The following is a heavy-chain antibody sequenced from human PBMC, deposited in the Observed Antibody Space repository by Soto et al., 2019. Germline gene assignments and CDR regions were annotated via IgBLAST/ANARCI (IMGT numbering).Heavy chain of an antibody. J-gene: IGHJ4*02. Sequence: HGESLKISCKGSGYSFTSYWIGWVRQMPGKGLEWMGIIYPGDSDTRYSPSFQGQVTISADKSISTAYLQWSSLKASDTAMYYCARRRGGYYYDSSGSLNFDYWGQGTLVTVSS. D-gene: IGHD3-22*01. V-gene: IGHV5-51*01. CDR2: IYPGDSDT. CDR3: ARRRGGYYYDSSGSLNFDY. CDR1: GYSFTSYW.